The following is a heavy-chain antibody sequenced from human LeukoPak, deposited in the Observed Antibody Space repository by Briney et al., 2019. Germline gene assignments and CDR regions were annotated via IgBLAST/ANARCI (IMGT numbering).Heavy chain of an antibody. D-gene: IGHD4-23*01. CDR2: IYYSGST. CDR1: GGSISSSSYY. Sequence: SETLSLTCTVSGGSISSSSYYWGWIRRPPGKGLEWIGSIYYSGSTYYNPSLKSRVTISVDTSKNQFSLKLSSVTAADTAVYYCARQVTYYYYGMDVWGQGTTVTVSS. J-gene: IGHJ6*02. V-gene: IGHV4-39*01. CDR3: ARQVTYYYYGMDV.